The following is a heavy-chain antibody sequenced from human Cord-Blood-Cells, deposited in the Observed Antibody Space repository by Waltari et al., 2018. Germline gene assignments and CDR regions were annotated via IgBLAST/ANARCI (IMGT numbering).Heavy chain of an antibody. Sequence: EVQLVESGGGLVQPGGSLRLSGAASGFTFSSYWMCWVRQAPGKGLEWVANIKQDGSEKYYVDSVKGRFTISRDNAKNSLYLQMNSLRAEDTAVYYCASTNDAFDIWGQGTMVTVSS. D-gene: IGHD2-8*01. V-gene: IGHV3-7*01. CDR1: GFTFSSYW. J-gene: IGHJ3*02. CDR3: ASTNDAFDI. CDR2: IKQDGSEK.